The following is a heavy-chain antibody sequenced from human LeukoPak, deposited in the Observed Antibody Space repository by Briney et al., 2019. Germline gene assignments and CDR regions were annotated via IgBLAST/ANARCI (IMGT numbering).Heavy chain of an antibody. CDR1: GFTFSSYE. Sequence: GGSLRLSCAASGFTFSSYEMNWVRQAPGKGLEWVSAISGSGGSTYYADSVKDRFTISRDNSKNTVYLQMNSLRAEDTAVYFCARDLGTNDAFDIWGQGTTLTVSS. D-gene: IGHD7-27*01. J-gene: IGHJ3*02. V-gene: IGHV3-23*01. CDR3: ARDLGTNDAFDI. CDR2: ISGSGGST.